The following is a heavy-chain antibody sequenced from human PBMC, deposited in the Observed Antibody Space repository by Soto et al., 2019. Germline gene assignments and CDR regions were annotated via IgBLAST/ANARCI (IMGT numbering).Heavy chain of an antibody. J-gene: IGHJ6*02. CDR1: GYTFTSYD. CDR2: VNPNSGNT. D-gene: IGHD5-12*01. V-gene: IGHV1-8*01. CDR3: ARGYSGYVRRYGMDV. Sequence: ASVKVSCKASGYTFTSYDINWVRQAMGQGLEWVGWVNPNSGNTGTAQKFLGRVTMTRDISISTVYMELSSLTSDDTAVYYCARGYSGYVRRYGMDVWGQGTTVTVSS.